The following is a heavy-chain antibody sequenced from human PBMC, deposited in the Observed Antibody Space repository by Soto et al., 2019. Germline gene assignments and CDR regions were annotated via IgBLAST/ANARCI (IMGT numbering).Heavy chain of an antibody. V-gene: IGHV3-23*01. CDR2: MGGANGDT. Sequence: VQVLESGGGLVQPGGSLRLSCAASGFIFSDYAMSWVRQAPGKGLEWVAGMGGANGDTYYAESVRGRFAIFRDNSKSTLFLQLNSLRAEDTAVYFCAKDGVDHNSVWDPFDIWGQGTLVTVSS. CDR3: AKDGVDHNSVWDPFDI. J-gene: IGHJ3*02. CDR1: GFIFSDYA. D-gene: IGHD2-15*01.